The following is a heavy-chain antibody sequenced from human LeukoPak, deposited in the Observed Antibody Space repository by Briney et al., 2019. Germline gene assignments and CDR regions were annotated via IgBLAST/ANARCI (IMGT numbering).Heavy chain of an antibody. CDR1: GGTFSSYA. V-gene: IGHV1-69*06. Sequence: ASVKVSCKASGGTFSSYAISWVRQAPGQGLEWMGGIIPIFGTANYAQKFQGRVTITADKSTSTAYMELSRLRSDDTAVYYCARDNKWELFALDYWGQGTLVTVSS. D-gene: IGHD1-26*01. CDR3: ARDNKWELFALDY. J-gene: IGHJ4*02. CDR2: IIPIFGTA.